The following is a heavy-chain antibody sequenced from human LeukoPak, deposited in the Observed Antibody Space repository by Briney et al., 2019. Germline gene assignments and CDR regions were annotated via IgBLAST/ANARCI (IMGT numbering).Heavy chain of an antibody. CDR1: GFTFSSYW. V-gene: IGHV3-7*01. D-gene: IGHD1-1*01. CDR3: AREPLDPYYYYYMDV. CDR2: IKQDGSER. J-gene: IGHJ6*03. Sequence: PGGSLRLSCAASGFTFSSYWMSWVRQAPGKGLEWVANIKQDGSERYYVDSVKGRFTISRDNAKNSLYLQMNSLRAEDTAVYYCAREPLDPYYYYYMDVWGKGTTVTVSS.